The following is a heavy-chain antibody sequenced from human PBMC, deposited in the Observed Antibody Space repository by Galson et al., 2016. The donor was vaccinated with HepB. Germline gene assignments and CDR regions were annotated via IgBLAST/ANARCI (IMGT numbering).Heavy chain of an antibody. Sequence: TLSPTCSVSGVSIRSAGYYWTWIRQHPGEGLEWIAYTFHTGSNDSNPSLKSRVTISVDTSKNQFSLKLSSVTAADTAMYFCARDVSRGFSSGYGGGIDYWGQGILATVSS. J-gene: IGHJ4*02. CDR1: GVSIRSAGYY. CDR3: ARDVSRGFSSGYGGGIDY. D-gene: IGHD5-18*01. V-gene: IGHV4-31*03. CDR2: TFHTGSN.